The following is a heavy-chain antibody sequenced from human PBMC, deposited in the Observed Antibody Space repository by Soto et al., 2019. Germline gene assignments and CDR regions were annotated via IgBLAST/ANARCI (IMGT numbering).Heavy chain of an antibody. Sequence: GGSLRLSCAASGFTFSDHYMDWVRQAPGKGLEWVGRSRNKANSYTTEYAASVKGRFTVSRDDSKNSLYLQMNSLKIEDTAVYYCARGEIDFPAYGSGLNWFDPWGQGTLVTVSS. CDR3: ARGEIDFPAYGSGLNWFDP. V-gene: IGHV3-72*01. J-gene: IGHJ5*02. CDR1: GFTFSDHY. CDR2: SRNKANSYTT. D-gene: IGHD3-10*01.